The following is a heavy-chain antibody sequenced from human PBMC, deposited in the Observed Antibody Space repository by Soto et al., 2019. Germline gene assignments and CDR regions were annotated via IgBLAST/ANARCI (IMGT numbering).Heavy chain of an antibody. J-gene: IGHJ4*02. D-gene: IGHD1-26*01. CDR3: AKIPRGSYYYFDY. CDR2: ISGSGGST. Sequence: GESLKISCAASGFTFSSYAMSWVRQAPGKGLEWVSAISGSGGSTYYADSVKGRFTISRDNSKNTLYLQMNSLRAEDTAVYYCAKIPRGSYYYFDYWGQGTLVTVSS. CDR1: GFTFSSYA. V-gene: IGHV3-23*01.